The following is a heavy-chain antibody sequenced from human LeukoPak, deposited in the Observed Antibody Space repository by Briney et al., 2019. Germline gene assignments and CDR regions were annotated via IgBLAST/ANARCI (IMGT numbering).Heavy chain of an antibody. CDR1: GFTFSSYA. CDR2: ISGSGGST. V-gene: IGHV3-23*01. D-gene: IGHD3-22*01. J-gene: IGHJ4*02. Sequence: GGSLRLSCAASGFTFSSYAMSWVRQAPGKGLEWVSAISGSGGSTYYADSVKGRFTISRDNAKNSLYLQINSLRAEDTAVYYCARDWMDYDSSGYYGRHFDYWGQGTLVTVSS. CDR3: ARDWMDYDSSGYYGRHFDY.